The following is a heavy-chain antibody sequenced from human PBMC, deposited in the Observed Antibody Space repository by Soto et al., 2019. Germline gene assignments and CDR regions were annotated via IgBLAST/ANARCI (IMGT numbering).Heavy chain of an antibody. CDR3: ARSGNWDWDDYYGMDV. V-gene: IGHV4-59*01. CDR2: IYYGGSA. D-gene: IGHD1-7*01. Sequence: SETLSLTCTVSGGSISSYYWSWIRQPPGKGLEWIGYIYYGGSANYNPSLKSRVTISVDTSKNQFSLKLSSVTAADTAVYYCARSGNWDWDDYYGMDVWGQGTTVTVSS. CDR1: GGSISSYY. J-gene: IGHJ6*02.